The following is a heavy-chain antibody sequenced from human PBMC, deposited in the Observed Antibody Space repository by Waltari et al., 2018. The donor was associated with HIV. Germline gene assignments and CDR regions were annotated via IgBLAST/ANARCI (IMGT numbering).Heavy chain of an antibody. Sequence: QVQLQESGPGLVKPSETLSLTCTVSGGSISSYYWSWIRQPPGKGLEWIGYIYYSGSTNYNPSLKSRVTISVDTSKNQFSLKLSSVTAADTAVYYCARHGYAGTDYFDYWGQGTLVTVSS. D-gene: IGHD6-13*01. CDR3: ARHGYAGTDYFDY. J-gene: IGHJ4*02. CDR1: GGSISSYY. V-gene: IGHV4-59*08. CDR2: IYYSGST.